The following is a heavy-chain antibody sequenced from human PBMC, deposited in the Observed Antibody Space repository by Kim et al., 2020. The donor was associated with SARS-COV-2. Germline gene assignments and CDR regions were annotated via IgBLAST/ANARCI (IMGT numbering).Heavy chain of an antibody. Sequence: SETLSLTCTVSGGSITDTNYWTWVRQSPGKGLEWSGEIYHGGGTNYNPSLKSRVTMSVDKSRNQFSVKLNSVTAADTAVYFCARVTMTAAGTNWFDPWGQGTLVTVSS. J-gene: IGHJ5*02. CDR3: ARVTMTAAGTNWFDP. V-gene: IGHV4-4*02. CDR2: IYHGGGT. D-gene: IGHD6-13*01. CDR1: GGSITDTNY.